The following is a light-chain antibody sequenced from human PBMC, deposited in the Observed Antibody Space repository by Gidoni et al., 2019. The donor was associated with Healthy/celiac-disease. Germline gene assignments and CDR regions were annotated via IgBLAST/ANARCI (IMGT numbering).Light chain of an antibody. Sequence: DIQMTQSPSSLSASVGDRVTITCQASQDISNYLNWYQQKPGKAPKLLIYDASNLETGVPSRFSGSGSGTDFTFTISRLQPEDIAKYYCQQSESFGPGTKVDIK. CDR2: DAS. V-gene: IGKV1-33*01. J-gene: IGKJ3*01. CDR1: QDISNY. CDR3: QQSES.